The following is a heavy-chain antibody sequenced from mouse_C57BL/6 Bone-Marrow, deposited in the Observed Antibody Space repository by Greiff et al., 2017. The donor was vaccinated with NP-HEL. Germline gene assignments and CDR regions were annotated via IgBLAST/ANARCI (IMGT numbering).Heavy chain of an antibody. CDR2: IHPNSGST. J-gene: IGHJ2*01. CDR3: ARRWYYGSSYFLDY. CDR1: GYTFTSYW. Sequence: QVHVKQPGAELVKPGASVKLSCKASGYTFTSYWMHWVKQRPGQGLEWIGMIHPNSGSTNYNEKFKSKAILTVDKSSSTAYMQLSSLTSEDSAVYYCARRWYYGSSYFLDYWGQGTTLTVSS. V-gene: IGHV1-64*01. D-gene: IGHD1-1*01.